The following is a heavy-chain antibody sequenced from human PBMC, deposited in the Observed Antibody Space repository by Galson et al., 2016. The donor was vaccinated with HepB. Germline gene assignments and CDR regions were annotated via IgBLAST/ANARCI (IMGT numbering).Heavy chain of an antibody. CDR1: GASISTSNW. Sequence: ETLSLTCAVSGASISTSNWWTWVRQPPGKGLEWIGEVFHTGDSNYNPSLKSRVIMSVDKSKNQFSLNLTSVTAADTAVYYCVRGRGDYDFWSDYYTYYYYGLDVWGQGTSVTVSS. J-gene: IGHJ6*02. CDR2: VFHTGDS. D-gene: IGHD3-3*01. CDR3: VRGRGDYDFWSDYYTYYYYGLDV. V-gene: IGHV4-4*02.